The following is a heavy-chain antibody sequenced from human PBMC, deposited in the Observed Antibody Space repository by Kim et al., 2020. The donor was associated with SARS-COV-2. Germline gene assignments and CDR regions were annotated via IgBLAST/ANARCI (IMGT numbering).Heavy chain of an antibody. CDR3: ARVLIGYYDSSGYSRGWFDP. D-gene: IGHD3-22*01. V-gene: IGHV5-10-1*01. CDR2: IDPSDSYT. J-gene: IGHJ5*02. CDR1: GYSFTSYW. Sequence: GESLKISCKGSGYSFTSYWISWVRQMPGKGLEWMGRIDPSDSYTNYSPSFQGHVTISADKSISTAYLQWSSLKASDTAMYYYARVLIGYYDSSGYSRGWFDPWGQGTLVTVSS.